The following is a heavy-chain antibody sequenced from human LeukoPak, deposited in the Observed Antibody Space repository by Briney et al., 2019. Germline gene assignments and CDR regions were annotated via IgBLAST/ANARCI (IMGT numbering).Heavy chain of an antibody. CDR3: ATGVAGWMDC. Sequence: ASVKVSCKASGYTFTSYAVHWVRQAPGQRLEWMGWINAGNGNTKYSQKFQGRVTMTEDTSTDTAYIELSSLRSEDTAVYYCATGVAGWMDCWGQGTLVTVSS. CDR1: GYTFTSYA. D-gene: IGHD6-19*01. J-gene: IGHJ4*02. V-gene: IGHV1-3*01. CDR2: INAGNGNT.